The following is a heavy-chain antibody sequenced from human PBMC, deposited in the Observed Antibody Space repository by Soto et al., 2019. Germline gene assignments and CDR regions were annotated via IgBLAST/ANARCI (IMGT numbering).Heavy chain of an antibody. D-gene: IGHD6-13*01. CDR1: GGSISSYY. J-gene: IGHJ4*02. V-gene: IGHV4-59*01. CDR3: ARDRHGTFDY. CDR2: IYYSGST. Sequence: SETLSLTCTVSGGSISSYYWSWIRQPPGKGLEWIGYIYYSGSTNYNPSLKSRVTISVDTSKNQFSLKLSSVTAADTAVYYCARDRHGTFDYWGQGTLVTVSS.